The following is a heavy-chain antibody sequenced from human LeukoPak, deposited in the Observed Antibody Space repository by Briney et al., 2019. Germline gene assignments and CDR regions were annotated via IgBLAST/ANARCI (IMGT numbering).Heavy chain of an antibody. Sequence: HAASVKVSCKASGGTFSSYTISWVRQAPGQGLEWMGRIIPILGIANYAQKFQGRVTITADKSTSTAYMELSSLRSEDTAVYYCARDWYSSGWYLDYWGQGTLVIVSS. CDR1: GGTFSSYT. V-gene: IGHV1-69*04. CDR2: IIPILGIA. D-gene: IGHD6-19*01. CDR3: ARDWYSSGWYLDY. J-gene: IGHJ4*02.